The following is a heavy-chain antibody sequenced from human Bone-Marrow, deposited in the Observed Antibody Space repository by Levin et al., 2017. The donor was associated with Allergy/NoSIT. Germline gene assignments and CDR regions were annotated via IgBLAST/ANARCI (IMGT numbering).Heavy chain of an antibody. CDR3: AREDSSSWYEY. CDR1: GGKGRSER. V-gene: IGHV3-21*01. Sequence: GGSLRLSWGEEGGKGRSERRKGGGKARGKGLEWVSSISSSSSYIYYADSVKGRFTISRDNAKNSLYLQMNSLRAEDTAVYYCAREDSSSWYEYWGQGTLVTVSS. CDR2: ISSSSSYI. D-gene: IGHD6-13*01. J-gene: IGHJ4*02.